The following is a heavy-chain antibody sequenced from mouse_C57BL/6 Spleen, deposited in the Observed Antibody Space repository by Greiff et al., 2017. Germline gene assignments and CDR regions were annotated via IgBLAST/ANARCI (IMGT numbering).Heavy chain of an antibody. V-gene: IGHV1-76*01. D-gene: IGHD2-5*01. J-gene: IGHJ2*01. CDR2: IYPGSGNT. CDR3: ARQAYYSIFDY. Sequence: VKLVESGAELVRPGASVKLSCKASGYTFTDYYINWVKQRPGQGLEWIARIYPGSGNTYYNEKFKGKATLTAEKSSSTAYMQLSSLTSEDSAVYFCARQAYYSIFDYWGQGTTLTVSS. CDR1: GYTFTDYY.